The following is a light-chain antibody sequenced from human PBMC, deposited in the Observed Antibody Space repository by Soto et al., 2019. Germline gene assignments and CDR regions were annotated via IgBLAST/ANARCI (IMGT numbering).Light chain of an antibody. Sequence: EIVVTQSPGILSVSPGDRATLSCRASQSVGRNLAWYQQKPGQAPTLLIYAASTRATGLPARFSGSGSGTDFTLTIGSLQSEDFPVYYCQEYSKWPLFTFGRGTRVDIK. CDR2: AAS. J-gene: IGKJ3*01. CDR3: QEYSKWPLFT. CDR1: QSVGRN. V-gene: IGKV3-15*01.